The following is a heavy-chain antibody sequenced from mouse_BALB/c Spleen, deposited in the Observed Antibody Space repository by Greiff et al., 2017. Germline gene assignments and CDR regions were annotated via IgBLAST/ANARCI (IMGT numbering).Heavy chain of an antibody. CDR2: IFPGSGNT. J-gene: IGHJ4*01. CDR1: GYSFTSYY. CDR3: ARDGNYERNYAMDY. D-gene: IGHD2-1*01. Sequence: QVQLQQSRPELVKPGASVKISCKASGYSFTSYYIHWVKQRPGQGLEWIGWIFPGSGNTKYNEKFKGKATLTADTSSSTAYMQLSSLTSEDSAVYFCARDGNYERNYAMDYWGQGTSVTVSS. V-gene: IGHV1-66*01.